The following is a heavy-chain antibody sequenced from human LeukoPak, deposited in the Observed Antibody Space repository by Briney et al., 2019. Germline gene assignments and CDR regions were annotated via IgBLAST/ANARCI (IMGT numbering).Heavy chain of an antibody. CDR2: ISSSSSTI. Sequence: PGGSLRLSCAASGFTFSSYWMSWVRQAPGKGLEWVSYISSSSSTIYYADSVKGRFTISRDNAKNSLYLQMNSLRAEDTAVYYCARGSHTPYNWNYAGYWGQGTLVTVSS. CDR3: ARGSHTPYNWNYAGY. D-gene: IGHD1-7*01. J-gene: IGHJ4*02. CDR1: GFTFSSYW. V-gene: IGHV3-48*01.